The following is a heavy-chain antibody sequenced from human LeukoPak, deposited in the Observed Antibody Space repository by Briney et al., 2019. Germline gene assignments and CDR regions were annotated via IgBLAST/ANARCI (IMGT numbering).Heavy chain of an antibody. V-gene: IGHV3-23*01. J-gene: IGHJ6*02. CDR2: IGSDYKT. CDR3: AKALHCYVAMDV. D-gene: IGHD2-21*01. CDR1: GFTIGGFA. Sequence: GGSLRLSCAASGFTIGGFAMTWVRQAPGKGLEWVSSIGSDYKTHYSESVKGRFAISRDNSQSTVFLQMNSLRAEDTALYYCAKALHCYVAMDVWGQGTAVTVSS.